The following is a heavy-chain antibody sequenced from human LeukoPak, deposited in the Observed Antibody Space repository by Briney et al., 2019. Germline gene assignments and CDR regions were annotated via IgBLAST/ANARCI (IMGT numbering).Heavy chain of an antibody. V-gene: IGHV1-18*01. CDR2: ISAYNGNT. CDR1: GYTFTSYG. CDR3: ARDKYSSSWYPVDY. J-gene: IGHJ4*02. D-gene: IGHD6-13*01. Sequence: ASVKVSCKASGYTFTSYGISWVRQAPGQALEWMGWISAYNGNTNYAQKLQGRVTMTTDTSTSTAYMELRSLRSDDTAVYYCARDKYSSSWYPVDYWGQGTLVTVSS.